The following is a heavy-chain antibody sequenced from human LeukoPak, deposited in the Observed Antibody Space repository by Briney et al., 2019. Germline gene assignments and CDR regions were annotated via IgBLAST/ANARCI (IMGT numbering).Heavy chain of an antibody. CDR1: GFIFRNAW. CDR2: IKSRAEGGTT. J-gene: IGHJ3*02. Sequence: GGSLRLSCAASGFIFRNAWMTWVRQAPGKGLEWVGHIKSRAEGGTTDYAAPVKGRFTISTDDSKNMLYLQMNSLRAEDTAVYYCARDFSVAGDAFDIWGQGTMVTVSS. D-gene: IGHD6-19*01. CDR3: ARDFSVAGDAFDI. V-gene: IGHV3-15*01.